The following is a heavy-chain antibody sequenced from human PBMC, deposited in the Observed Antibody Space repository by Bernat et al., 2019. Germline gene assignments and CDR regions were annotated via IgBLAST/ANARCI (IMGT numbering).Heavy chain of an antibody. V-gene: IGHV3-23*01. CDR1: GFSFSTYV. D-gene: IGHD3-22*01. CDR3: AKGVNYDRSGYYGAAVYFDS. J-gene: IGHJ4*02. CDR2: IGAAGRST. Sequence: EVQLLESGGNLVEPGGSLRLSCAASGFSFSTYVMSWVRQAPGKGLEWVSGIGAAGRSTYCSDPVKGRFTISRENSKNTLYLQMNSLRAEDTAVYYCAKGVNYDRSGYYGAAVYFDSWGQGTLVTVS.